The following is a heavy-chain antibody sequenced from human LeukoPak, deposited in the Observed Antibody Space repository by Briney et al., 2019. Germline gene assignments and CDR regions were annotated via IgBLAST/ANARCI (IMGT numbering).Heavy chain of an antibody. CDR3: AKSPDVALVNFDY. CDR1: GFAFNSCA. CDR2: ISDSGDTM. V-gene: IGHV3-23*01. Sequence: GASLRLSCAASGFAFNSCAMTWVRQSPGKGLEWVSVISDSGDTMLYADSVKGRFTISRDDSKDTLHLQMNSLRAEDTAVYYCAKSPDVALVNFDYWGQGSLVTVSS. D-gene: IGHD3-3*02. J-gene: IGHJ4*02.